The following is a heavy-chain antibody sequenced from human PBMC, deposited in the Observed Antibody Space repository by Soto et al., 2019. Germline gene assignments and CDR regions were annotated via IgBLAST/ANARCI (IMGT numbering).Heavy chain of an antibody. J-gene: IGHJ4*02. V-gene: IGHV1-2*02. CDR2: TNPSNVGT. Sequence: ASVKVCCKSSGYTFTGYYIHWVRQALGQGLEWMGWTNPSNVGTNYAQKFQGRVTMTRDTSLSIAYMELTTLRSDDTAVFYCAREVGGGRQYYFDSWGLGTLVTVSS. CDR3: AREVGGGRQYYFDS. D-gene: IGHD3-16*01. CDR1: GYTFTGYY.